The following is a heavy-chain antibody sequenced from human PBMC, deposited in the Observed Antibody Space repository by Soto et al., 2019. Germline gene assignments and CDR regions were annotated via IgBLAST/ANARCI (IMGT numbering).Heavy chain of an antibody. CDR3: ATVFTTVVTWDFDY. CDR1: GYTSTNYG. V-gene: IGHV1-3*01. Sequence: ASVKVSCKASGYTSTNYGMHWVRQAPGQRLEWMGWINAGSGNTKYSQKFQGRITITRDTSASTVYMELSSLRSEDTAVYYCATVFTTVVTWDFDYWGQGTLVTVSS. CDR2: INAGSGNT. J-gene: IGHJ4*02. D-gene: IGHD4-17*01.